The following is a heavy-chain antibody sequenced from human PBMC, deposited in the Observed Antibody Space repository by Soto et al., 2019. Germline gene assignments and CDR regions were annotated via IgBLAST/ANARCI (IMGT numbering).Heavy chain of an antibody. D-gene: IGHD6-13*01. CDR3: AIGGFTISSWYSVDYYGMEV. V-gene: IGHV1-69*13. CDR2: IIPIFGTA. J-gene: IGHJ6*02. CDR1: GGTFSSYA. Sequence: SVKVSCKASGGTFSSYAISWVRQAPGQGLEWMGGIIPIFGTANYAQKFQGRVTITADESTSTAYMELSSLRSEDTAVYYCAIGGFTISSWYSVDYYGMEVWGQGTTVTVS.